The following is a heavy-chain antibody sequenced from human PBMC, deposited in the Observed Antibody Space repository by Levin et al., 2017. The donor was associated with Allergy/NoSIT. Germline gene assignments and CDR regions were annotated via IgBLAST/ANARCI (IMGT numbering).Heavy chain of an antibody. CDR2: IDWDDDK. J-gene: IGHJ3*02. Sequence: SGPTLVKPTQTLTLTCTFSGFSLSTSGMRVNWIRQPPGKALEWLARIDWDDDKFYSTSLKTRLIISKDTSKNQVVLTMTNMDPVDTATYYCARTLAAAGTSAFDIWGQGTMVTVSS. CDR1: GFSLSTSGMR. V-gene: IGHV2-70*04. CDR3: ARTLAAAGTSAFDI. D-gene: IGHD6-13*01.